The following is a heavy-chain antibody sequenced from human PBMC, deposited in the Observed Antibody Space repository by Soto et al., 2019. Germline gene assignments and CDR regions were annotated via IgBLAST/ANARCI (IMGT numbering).Heavy chain of an antibody. CDR3: ATCDSIRTPGPYC. CDR2: IIPIFGTA. J-gene: IGHJ4*02. Sequence: GASVKVSCKASGGTFSSYAISWVRQAPGQGLEWMGGIIPIFGTANYAQKFQGRVTITADESTSTAYMELSSLRSEDTAVYYCATCDSIRTPGPYCWGQGTLVTVSS. D-gene: IGHD3-22*01. V-gene: IGHV1-69*13. CDR1: GGTFSSYA.